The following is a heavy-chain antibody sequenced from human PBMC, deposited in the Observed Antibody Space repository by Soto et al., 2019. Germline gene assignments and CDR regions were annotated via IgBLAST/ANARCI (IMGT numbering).Heavy chain of an antibody. V-gene: IGHV4-31*03. CDR3: ARDSGDRAFEV. J-gene: IGHJ3*01. D-gene: IGHD3-10*01. Sequence: QVQLQESGPGLVKPSQTLSLICNVSGGSINSDGYYWSWVRQHPMKGLEWIGYIYYTGSTYYNPTLKSRSIISLDTSRKHFSLTLSSVTAADTAIYYCARDSGDRAFEVWGQGTLVTVSA. CDR1: GGSINSDGYY. CDR2: IYYTGST.